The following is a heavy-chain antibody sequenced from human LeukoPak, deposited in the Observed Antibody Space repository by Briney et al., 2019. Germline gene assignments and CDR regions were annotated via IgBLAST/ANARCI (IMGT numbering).Heavy chain of an antibody. J-gene: IGHJ4*02. CDR3: SRVEFIQLWSPFDY. CDR1: GFTFSSYS. V-gene: IGHV3-21*01. D-gene: IGHD5-18*01. Sequence: GGSLRLSCAASGFTFSSYSMSWVRQAPGKGLEWVSSISSSSSYIYYADSVKGRFTISRDNDKNSLYLQMNSLRAEDTAVYYCSRVEFIQLWSPFDYWGQGTLATASS. CDR2: ISSSSSYI.